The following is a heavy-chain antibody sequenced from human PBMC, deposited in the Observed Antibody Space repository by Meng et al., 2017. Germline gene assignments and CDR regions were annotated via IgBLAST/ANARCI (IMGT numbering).Heavy chain of an antibody. Sequence: ESLKISCTVSGGSISSSSYYWGWIRQPPGKGLEWIGSIYYSGSTYYNPSLKSRVTISVDTSKNQFSLKLSSVTAADTAVYYCARERRVVVITTFPYDAFDIWGQGTMVTVSS. CDR2: IYYSGST. V-gene: IGHV4-39*07. D-gene: IGHD3-22*01. J-gene: IGHJ3*02. CDR1: GGSISSSSYY. CDR3: ARERRVVVITTFPYDAFDI.